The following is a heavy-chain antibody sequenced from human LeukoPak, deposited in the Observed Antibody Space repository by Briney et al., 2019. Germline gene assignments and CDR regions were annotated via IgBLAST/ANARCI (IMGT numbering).Heavy chain of an antibody. D-gene: IGHD4-11*01. CDR2: IYYSGST. Sequence: PSETLSLTCAVSGYSISTGSYWGWIRQPPGKGLEWIGSIYYSGSTYYNPSLKSRVTISVDTSKNQFSLKLSSVTAADTAVYYCARQAYSNHHFDYWGQGTLVTVSS. CDR1: GYSISTGSY. J-gene: IGHJ4*02. CDR3: ARQAYSNHHFDY. V-gene: IGHV4-38-2*01.